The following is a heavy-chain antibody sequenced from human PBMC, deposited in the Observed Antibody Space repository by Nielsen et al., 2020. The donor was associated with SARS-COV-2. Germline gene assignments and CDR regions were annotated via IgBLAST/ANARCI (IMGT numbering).Heavy chain of an antibody. Sequence: GGSLRLSCAASGFTFSSYAMHWVRQAPGKGLEWVAVISYDGSNKYYADSVKGRFTISRDNSKNTLYLQMNSLRAEDTAVYYCAYGSGSYYSPLDYWGQGTLVTVSS. CDR1: GFTFSSYA. J-gene: IGHJ4*02. V-gene: IGHV3-30-3*01. CDR3: AYGSGSYYSPLDY. CDR2: ISYDGSNK. D-gene: IGHD3-10*01.